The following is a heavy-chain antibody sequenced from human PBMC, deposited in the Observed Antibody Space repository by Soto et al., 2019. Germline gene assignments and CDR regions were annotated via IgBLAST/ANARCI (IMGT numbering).Heavy chain of an antibody. V-gene: IGHV5-51*01. Sequence: GESLKISCKGSGYSFTSYWIGWVRQMPGKGLEWMGIIYPGDSDTRYSPSLQGQVTISAEKSISTAYLQWSSLKASDTAMYYCARRYYYDSSGYTDAFDIWGQGTMVTV. D-gene: IGHD3-22*01. CDR1: GYSFTSYW. J-gene: IGHJ3*02. CDR3: ARRYYYDSSGYTDAFDI. CDR2: IYPGDSDT.